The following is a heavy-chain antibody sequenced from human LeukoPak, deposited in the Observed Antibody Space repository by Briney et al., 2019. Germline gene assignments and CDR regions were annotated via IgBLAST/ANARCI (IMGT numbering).Heavy chain of an antibody. V-gene: IGHV3-30*04. CDR1: GFTFSSYS. D-gene: IGHD1-7*01. J-gene: IGHJ4*02. CDR3: ASHMDQELHPGGY. CDR2: ISYDGSNK. Sequence: GGSLRRSCAASGFTFSSYSMHWVRQAPGKGLQWVAVISYDGSNKYYADSVKGRFTISRDNSKNTLYLQMNSLRAEDTAVYCCASHMDQELHPGGYWGQGTLVIVSS.